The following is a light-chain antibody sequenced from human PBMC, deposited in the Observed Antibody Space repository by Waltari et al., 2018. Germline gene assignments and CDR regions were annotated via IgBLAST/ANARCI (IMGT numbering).Light chain of an antibody. CDR1: ASNVGNNY. J-gene: IGLJ3*02. CDR3: GTWDSSLSEGV. V-gene: IGLV1-51*01. CDR2: DND. Sequence: QSVLTQPPSVSAAPGQRVTISCSGRASNVGNNYVSWFQQLPGAAPSLPIYDNDKRASGIPDRFSAARSGTSAPLDITGLRTGDEAAYYCGTWDSSLSEGVFGGGTKLTVL.